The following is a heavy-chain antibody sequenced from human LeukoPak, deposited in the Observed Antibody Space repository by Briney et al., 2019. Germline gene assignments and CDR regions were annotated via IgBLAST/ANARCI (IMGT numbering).Heavy chain of an antibody. J-gene: IGHJ4*02. Sequence: ASVKVSCKASGYTFTSYDINWVRQATGQGLEWMGWMNPNSGNTGYAQKFQGRVTMTRNTSISTDYMELSSLRSEDTAVYYCARGDYDSSGYYTGEYYFDYWGQGTLVTVSS. CDR1: GYTFTSYD. CDR3: ARGDYDSSGYYTGEYYFDY. CDR2: MNPNSGNT. D-gene: IGHD3-22*01. V-gene: IGHV1-8*01.